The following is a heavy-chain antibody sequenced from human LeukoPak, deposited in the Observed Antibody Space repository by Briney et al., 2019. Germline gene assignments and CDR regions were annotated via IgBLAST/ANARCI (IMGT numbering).Heavy chain of an antibody. CDR1: GLTLSSFG. V-gene: IGHV3-30*18. Sequence: PARSLRLSCTASGLTLSSFGMHWVRQAPGKGLEWVAVISDDGSNRYYADSVKGRFTISRDNSKNTLYLQTNSLRAEDTAVYYCAKDADTATIIYWYFDLWGRGTLVTVSS. D-gene: IGHD5-18*01. CDR2: ISDDGSNR. CDR3: AKDADTATIIYWYFDL. J-gene: IGHJ2*01.